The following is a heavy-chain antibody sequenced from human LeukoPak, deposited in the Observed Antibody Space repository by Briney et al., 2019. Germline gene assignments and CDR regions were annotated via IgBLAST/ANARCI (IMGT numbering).Heavy chain of an antibody. Sequence: GGSLRLSCAASGFTFSSYAMHWVRQALGKGLEWVAVISYDGSNKYYADSVKGRFTISRDNSKNTLYLQMNSLRAEDTAVYYCARGSSSGWYSYYYGMDVWGEGTTVTVSS. D-gene: IGHD6-19*01. CDR2: ISYDGSNK. V-gene: IGHV3-30-3*01. J-gene: IGHJ6*04. CDR1: GFTFSSYA. CDR3: ARGSSSGWYSYYYGMDV.